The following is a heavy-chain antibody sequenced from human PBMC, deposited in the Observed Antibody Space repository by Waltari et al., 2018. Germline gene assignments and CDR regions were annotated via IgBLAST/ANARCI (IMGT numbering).Heavy chain of an antibody. Sequence: EVQLVESGGGLAQPGGSLRLSCAASGFSFSSYWMSWVRQAPGKGLEWVANINQDGSEKHYVDSVKGRFTVSRDNAKSSLYLQMNSLRADDTAVYYCARGVASMIRGVVDWFDPWGQGTLVTVSS. J-gene: IGHJ5*02. CDR2: INQDGSEK. CDR3: ARGVASMIRGVVDWFDP. CDR1: GFSFSSYW. D-gene: IGHD3-10*01. V-gene: IGHV3-7*01.